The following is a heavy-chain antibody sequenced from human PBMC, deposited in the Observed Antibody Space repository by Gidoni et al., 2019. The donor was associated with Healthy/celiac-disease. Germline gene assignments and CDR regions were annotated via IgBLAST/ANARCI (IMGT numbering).Heavy chain of an antibody. Sequence: QVQLQESGPGLVKPSETLSLTCTVSGGSISSYYWSWIRQPPGKGLEWIGYIYYSGSTNYNPSLKSRVTISVDTSKNQFSLKLSSVTAADTAVYYCARLLPGSARRQYYFDYWGQGTLVTVSS. CDR1: GGSISSYY. D-gene: IGHD6-6*01. CDR3: ARLLPGSARRQYYFDY. V-gene: IGHV4-59*08. J-gene: IGHJ4*02. CDR2: IYYSGST.